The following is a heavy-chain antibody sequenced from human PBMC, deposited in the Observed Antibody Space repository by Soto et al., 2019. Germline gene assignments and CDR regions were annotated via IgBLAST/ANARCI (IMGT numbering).Heavy chain of an antibody. V-gene: IGHV3-30-3*01. CDR3: ATYDYGDNNF. J-gene: IGHJ4*02. D-gene: IGHD4-17*01. Sequence: QVYLVESGGGVVQPGRSLRLSCAASGFTFSKYAVQCVRQAPGKGLEWVALISYDGNNQFYADSVKGRFTISRDNSRNTLYLQMGSLRPEDTAIYYCATYDYGDNNFWGQGTLVTVSS. CDR2: ISYDGNNQ. CDR1: GFTFSKYA.